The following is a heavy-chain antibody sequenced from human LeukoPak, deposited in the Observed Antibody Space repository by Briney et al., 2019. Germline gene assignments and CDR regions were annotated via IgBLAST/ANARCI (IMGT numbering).Heavy chain of an antibody. J-gene: IGHJ5*02. D-gene: IGHD5-12*01. CDR3: ARVRYSGYYTRSWFDP. V-gene: IGHV3-74*01. CDR1: GFTLSSYR. CDR2: INSDGSST. Sequence: GGSLRLSCAASGFTLSSYRVHRVRQTPGKGLVWVSRINSDGSSTSYADSVKGRFTISRDNAKNTLYLQMNSLRAEDTAVYYCARVRYSGYYTRSWFDPWGQGTLVTVSS.